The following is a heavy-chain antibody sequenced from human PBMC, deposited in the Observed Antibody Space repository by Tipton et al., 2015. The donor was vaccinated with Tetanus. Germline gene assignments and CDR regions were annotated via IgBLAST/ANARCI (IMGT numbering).Heavy chain of an antibody. Sequence: TLSLTCNVSGASMSSSSYYWDWIRQPPGKGLEWIGSIYYSGSSYYNPSLESRVTISLDTSKNRFSLKLTSVTTADTAVYFCARDELFFSGGEDHAAFDIWGQGTLVTVSS. CDR1: GASMSSSSYY. CDR3: ARDELFFSGGEDHAAFDI. V-gene: IGHV4-39*07. J-gene: IGHJ3*02. D-gene: IGHD3-10*01. CDR2: IYYSGSS.